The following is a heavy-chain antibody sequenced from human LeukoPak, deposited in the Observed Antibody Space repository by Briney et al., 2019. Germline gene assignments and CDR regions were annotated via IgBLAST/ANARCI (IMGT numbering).Heavy chain of an antibody. CDR1: GYTFTGYY. J-gene: IGHJ5*02. D-gene: IGHD6-6*01. Sequence: GASVKVSCKASGYTFTGYYMHWVRQAPGQGLEWMGWINPNSGGTNYSQKFQGRVTMTRDRSISTAYMELSRLRSDDTAVYYCARDSAVYSCSTRRSRRNWFGPWGQGTLAIVSS. CDR3: ARDSAVYSCSTRRSRRNWFGP. CDR2: INPNSGGT. V-gene: IGHV1-2*02.